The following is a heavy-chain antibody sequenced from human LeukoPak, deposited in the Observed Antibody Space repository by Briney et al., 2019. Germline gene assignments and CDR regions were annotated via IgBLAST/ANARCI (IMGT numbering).Heavy chain of an antibody. D-gene: IGHD2-2*02. CDR3: ARDKSDIVVVPAVIQDYYYYGMDV. CDR1: GGTFSSYA. J-gene: IGHJ6*02. CDR2: IIPIFGIA. V-gene: IGHV1-69*04. Sequence: ASVKVSCKASGGTFSSYAISWVRQAPGQGLEWMGRIIPIFGIANYAQKFQGRVTITADKSTSTAYMELSSLRSEDTAVYYCARDKSDIVVVPAVIQDYYYYGMDVWGQGTTVTVSS.